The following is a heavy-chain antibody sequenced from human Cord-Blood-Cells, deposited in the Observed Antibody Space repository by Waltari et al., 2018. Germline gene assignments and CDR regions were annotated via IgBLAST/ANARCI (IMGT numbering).Heavy chain of an antibody. CDR2: IYYSGST. Sequence: QLQLQESGPGLVKPSETLSLTCTVSGGSISSSSYYWGWIRQPPGKGLEWIGSIYYSGSTYDNPSLKSRVTISVDTSKNQFSLKLSSVTAADTAVYYCARLHTNDFWSGYYFDYWGQGTLVTVSS. D-gene: IGHD3-3*01. CDR3: ARLHTNDFWSGYYFDY. CDR1: GGSISSSSYY. J-gene: IGHJ4*02. V-gene: IGHV4-39*01.